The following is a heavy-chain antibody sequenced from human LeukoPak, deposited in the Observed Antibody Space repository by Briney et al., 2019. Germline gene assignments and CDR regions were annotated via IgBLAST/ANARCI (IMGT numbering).Heavy chain of an antibody. CDR1: VFTFSTYV. V-gene: IGHV3-23*01. CDR2: ITGTGSNT. Sequence: GGTLRLSCAASVFTFSTYVMGWVRQAPGKGLGWVSAITGTGSNTYYADSVRGRFTISRDNSKNTLFLQMNSLRVEDTDVYYCGRAEDSNGYYVPNWFDPWGQGTLVTVSS. D-gene: IGHD3-22*01. CDR3: GRAEDSNGYYVPNWFDP. J-gene: IGHJ5*02.